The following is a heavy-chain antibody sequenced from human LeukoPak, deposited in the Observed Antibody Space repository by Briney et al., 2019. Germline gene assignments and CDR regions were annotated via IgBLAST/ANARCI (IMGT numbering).Heavy chain of an antibody. D-gene: IGHD1-26*01. CDR1: GVSISSGGYY. V-gene: IGHV4-31*03. CDR2: IYYSGST. J-gene: IGHJ4*02. CDR3: ARHSGSYAPFDY. Sequence: SETLSLTCTVSGVSISSGGYYWSWIRQHPGKGLEWIGYIYYSGSTYYNPSLKSRVTISVDTSKNQFSLKLSSVTAADTAVYYCARHSGSYAPFDYWGQGTLVTVSS.